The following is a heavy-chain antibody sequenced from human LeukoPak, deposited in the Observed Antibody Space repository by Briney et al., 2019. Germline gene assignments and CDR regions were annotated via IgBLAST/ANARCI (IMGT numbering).Heavy chain of an antibody. CDR2: IIPIFGTA. V-gene: IGHV1-69*01. D-gene: IGHD5-18*01. CDR1: GGTFSSYA. Sequence: SVKVSCKASGGTFSSYAISWVRQAPGQGLEWMGGIIPIFGTANYAQKFQGRVTITADESTSTAYMELSSLRSEDTAVYYCARVDHVDTAMVSYYYYGMDVWGQGTTVTVSS. J-gene: IGHJ6*02. CDR3: ARVDHVDTAMVSYYYYGMDV.